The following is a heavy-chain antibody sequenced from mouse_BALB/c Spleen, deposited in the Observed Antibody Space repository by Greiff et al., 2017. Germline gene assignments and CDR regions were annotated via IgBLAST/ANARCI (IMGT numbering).Heavy chain of an antibody. V-gene: IGHV14-3*02. J-gene: IGHJ2*01. D-gene: IGHD2-2*01. CDR2: IDPANGNT. Sequence: VQLKQSGAELVKPGASVKLSCTASGFNIKDTYMHWVKQRPEQGLEWIGRIDPANGNTKYDPKFQGKATITADTSSNTAYLQLSSLTSEDTAVYYGARDGYDAGYYFDYWGQGTTLTVSS. CDR1: GFNIKDTY. CDR3: ARDGYDAGYYFDY.